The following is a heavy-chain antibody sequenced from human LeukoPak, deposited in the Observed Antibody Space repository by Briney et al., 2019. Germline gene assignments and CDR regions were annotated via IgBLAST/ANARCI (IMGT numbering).Heavy chain of an antibody. V-gene: IGHV3-30*02. CDR1: GFTFSSYG. CDR2: IRYDGSNK. Sequence: TGGSLRLSCAASGFTFSSYGMHWVRQAPGKGLEWVAFIRYDGSNKYYADSVKGRFTISRDNSKNTLYLQMNCLRAEDTAVYYCAKDWSGSYWAYYFDYWGQGTLVTVSS. D-gene: IGHD1-26*01. J-gene: IGHJ4*02. CDR3: AKDWSGSYWAYYFDY.